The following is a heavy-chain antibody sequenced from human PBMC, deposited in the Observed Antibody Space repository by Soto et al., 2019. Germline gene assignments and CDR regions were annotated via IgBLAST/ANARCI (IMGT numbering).Heavy chain of an antibody. D-gene: IGHD3-22*01. J-gene: IGHJ5*02. CDR3: ARDPIPTPSSGYYYASWFDP. Sequence: AGGSLRLSCAASGFTFSSYSMNWVRQAPGKGLEWVSSISSSSSYIYYADSVKGRFTISRDNAKNSLYLQMNSLRAEDTAVYYCARDPIPTPSSGYYYASWFDPWGQGTLVTVSS. CDR1: GFTFSSYS. CDR2: ISSSSSYI. V-gene: IGHV3-21*01.